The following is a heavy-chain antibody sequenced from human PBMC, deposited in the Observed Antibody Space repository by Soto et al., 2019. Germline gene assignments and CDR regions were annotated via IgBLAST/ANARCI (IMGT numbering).Heavy chain of an antibody. Sequence: EVQLVESGGGLVQPGRSLRLSCAASGFTFDDYAMHWVRQAPGKGLEWVSGISWNSGSIGYADSVKGRFTIPRDNAKNSLYLQMNSLRAEDTALYYCAKARIAAGTNYFDYWGQGTLVTVSS. CDR2: ISWNSGSI. CDR1: GFTFDDYA. D-gene: IGHD6-13*01. J-gene: IGHJ4*02. V-gene: IGHV3-9*01. CDR3: AKARIAAGTNYFDY.